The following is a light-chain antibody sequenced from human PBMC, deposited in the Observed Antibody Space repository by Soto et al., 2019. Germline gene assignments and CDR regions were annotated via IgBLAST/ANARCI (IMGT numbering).Light chain of an antibody. V-gene: IGKV1-17*01. Sequence: DIQMTQSPSSLSASVGDRVTITCRASLRIRNDLGWYQHKPGKAPKRLIYAASSLQSGVPSRFSGSGSGTEFTLTISSLQPEDFATYFCLQHDSYPWTFAQGTKVEFK. CDR3: LQHDSYPWT. CDR2: AAS. CDR1: LRIRND. J-gene: IGKJ1*01.